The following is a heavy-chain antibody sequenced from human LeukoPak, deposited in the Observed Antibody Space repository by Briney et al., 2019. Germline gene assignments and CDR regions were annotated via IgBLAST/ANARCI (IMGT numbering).Heavy chain of an antibody. Sequence: GGSLRLSCAASGFTFSSYAMSWVRQAPGKGLEWVSAISGSGGNTYYADSVRGRFTISRDNSKNTLYLQMNSPRAEDTAVYYCARHRSSWLIDYWGQGTLVTVSS. D-gene: IGHD6-6*01. CDR3: ARHRSSWLIDY. J-gene: IGHJ4*02. CDR2: ISGSGGNT. V-gene: IGHV3-23*01. CDR1: GFTFSSYA.